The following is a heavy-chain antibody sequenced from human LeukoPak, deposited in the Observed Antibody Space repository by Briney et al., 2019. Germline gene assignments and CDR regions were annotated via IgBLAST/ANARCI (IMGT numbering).Heavy chain of an antibody. D-gene: IGHD1-26*01. CDR3: AKTAYSGSYLDAFDV. CDR1: GFTFSSHG. J-gene: IGHJ3*01. Sequence: SLRVSCAASGFTFSSHGMNWVRQDPGKGMEWLSYICSSGYSTSCVDSVHGRFTVSRDNAKISVYLQYISLRDKATAIYYCAKTAYSGSYLDAFDVWGQVAMV. CDR2: ICSSGYST. V-gene: IGHV3-48*03.